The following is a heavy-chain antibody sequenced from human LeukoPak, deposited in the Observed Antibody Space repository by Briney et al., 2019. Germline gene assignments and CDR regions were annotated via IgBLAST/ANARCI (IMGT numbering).Heavy chain of an antibody. Sequence: PSETLSLTCTVSGDSISSYYWSWIRQPPGKGLEWIGYIYYSGSTNYNPSLKSRVTISVDTSKNQFSLKLSSVTAADTAVYYCASAPYLYAHWGQGTLVTVSS. J-gene: IGHJ4*02. D-gene: IGHD2-8*01. CDR2: IYYSGST. V-gene: IGHV4-59*01. CDR1: GDSISSYY. CDR3: ASAPYLYAH.